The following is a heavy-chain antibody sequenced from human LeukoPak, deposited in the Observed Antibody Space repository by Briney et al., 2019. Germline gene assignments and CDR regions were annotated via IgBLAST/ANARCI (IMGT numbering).Heavy chain of an antibody. J-gene: IGHJ4*02. D-gene: IGHD2-2*01. Sequence: GGSLRLSCAASGFTFSSYNMNWVRQAPGKGLEWVSSISSSSSYIYYADSVKGRFTISRDNAKNSLYLQMNSLRAEDTAVYYCARDLVGSSTSCYRFWGQGTLVTVSS. CDR2: ISSSSSYI. CDR1: GFTFSSYN. V-gene: IGHV3-21*01. CDR3: ARDLVGSSTSCYRF.